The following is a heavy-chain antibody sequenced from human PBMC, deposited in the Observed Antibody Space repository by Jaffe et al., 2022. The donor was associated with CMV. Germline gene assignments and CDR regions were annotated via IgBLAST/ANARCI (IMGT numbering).Heavy chain of an antibody. CDR2: VFFRGTT. CDR3: ARAKFEEGQRDGELAWGPKLFMRSYYMDV. Sequence: QVHLQESGPRLVKPSDTLSLTCSVSGGSITTYYWNWIRQPPGKPLEWLGNVFFRGTTIYSPSLNSRVTISLDTSRNQVSLSLNSVTAADTAVYYCARAKFEEGQRDGELAWGPKLFMRSYYMDVWGEGISVTVSS. D-gene: IGHD3-10*01. J-gene: IGHJ6*03. CDR1: GGSITTYY. V-gene: IGHV4-59*07.